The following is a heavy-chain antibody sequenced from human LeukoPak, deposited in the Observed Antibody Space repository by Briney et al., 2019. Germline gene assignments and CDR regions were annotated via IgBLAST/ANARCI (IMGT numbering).Heavy chain of an antibody. D-gene: IGHD3-16*02. CDR3: ARSSYMITFGGVIVTQAFDI. CDR1: GGTFSSYA. Sequence: SVKVSCKASGGTFSSYAISWVRQAPGQGLEWMGGIIPIFGTANYAQKFQGRVTITADESTSTAYMELSSLRSEDTAVYYCARSSYMITFGGVIVTQAFDIWGQGTMVTVSS. V-gene: IGHV1-69*13. CDR2: IIPIFGTA. J-gene: IGHJ3*02.